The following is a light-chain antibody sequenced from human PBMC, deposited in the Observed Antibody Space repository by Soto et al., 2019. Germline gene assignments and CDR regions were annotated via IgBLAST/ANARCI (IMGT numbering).Light chain of an antibody. J-gene: IGLJ1*01. Sequence: QSVLTQPASVSGSPGQSITISCTGTSSDVGGYNYVSWYQQHPGKAPKLMIYDVSNRPSGVSNRFSGSKSGNTASLTLSGLQSEDEAYYYCSSYTSSSTLYVFGTGTKVTVL. CDR2: DVS. V-gene: IGLV2-14*01. CDR1: SSDVGGYNY. CDR3: SSYTSSSTLYV.